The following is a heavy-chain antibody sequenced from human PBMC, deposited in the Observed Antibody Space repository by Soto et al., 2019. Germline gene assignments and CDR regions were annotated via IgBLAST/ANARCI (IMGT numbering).Heavy chain of an antibody. Sequence: QVQLVQSGAEVKKPGSSVKVSCKTSGDTFSKYTFSWVRQAPGQGLEWMGRIIPIPDIANYAHKFQGRVTITADISTSTAYMELSSLRSEDTAMYYCARYVDNRDDMDVWGKGTAVTVSS. J-gene: IGHJ6*03. CDR2: IIPIPDIA. D-gene: IGHD1-20*01. CDR1: GDTFSKYT. CDR3: ARYVDNRDDMDV. V-gene: IGHV1-69*02.